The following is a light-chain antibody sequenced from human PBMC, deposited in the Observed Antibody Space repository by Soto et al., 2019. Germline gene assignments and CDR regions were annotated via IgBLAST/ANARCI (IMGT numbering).Light chain of an antibody. V-gene: IGKV1-9*01. Sequence: IQLTQSPSSLSASVGDRVTVTCRASQGIGTYLVWYQQKRGKAPTVLIYASSTLQSGAPSRFSGSGSGTDFTLTISCLQSEDFATYYCQQYYSYPITFGQGTLLEIK. CDR2: ASS. CDR1: QGIGTY. CDR3: QQYYSYPIT. J-gene: IGKJ5*01.